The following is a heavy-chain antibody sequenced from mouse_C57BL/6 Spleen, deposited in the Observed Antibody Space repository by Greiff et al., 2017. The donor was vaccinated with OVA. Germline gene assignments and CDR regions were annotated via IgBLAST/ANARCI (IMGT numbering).Heavy chain of an antibody. V-gene: IGHV1-82*01. Sequence: VQLQQSGPELVKPGASVKISCKASGYAFSSSWMNWVKQRPGQGLEWIGRIYPGDGDTNYNGKFKGKATLTADKSSSTAYMQLSSLTSEDSAVYFGASRSTMVTTGCAYWGQGTMVTVSA. J-gene: IGHJ3*01. CDR1: GYAFSSSW. CDR2: IYPGDGDT. CDR3: ASRSTMVTTGCAY. D-gene: IGHD2-2*01.